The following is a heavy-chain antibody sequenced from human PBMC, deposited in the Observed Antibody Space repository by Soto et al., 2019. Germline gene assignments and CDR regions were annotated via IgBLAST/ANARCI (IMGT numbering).Heavy chain of an antibody. Sequence: EVQLVESGGGVVRPGGSLRLSCAVSGFTFDYYGVSWVRQAPGRGLEWVSAIKWNGGSTTYADSVKGRFIISRDSAKNSVHLQMDSLRDEDTAFYYCAGDVVRGVIVESFDSWGQGTLVTVSS. CDR2: IKWNGGST. V-gene: IGHV3-20*04. CDR3: AGDVVRGVIVESFDS. CDR1: GFTFDYYG. J-gene: IGHJ4*02. D-gene: IGHD3-10*02.